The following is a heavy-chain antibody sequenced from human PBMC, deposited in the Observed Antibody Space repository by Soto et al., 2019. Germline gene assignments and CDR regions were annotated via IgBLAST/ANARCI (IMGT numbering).Heavy chain of an antibody. CDR2: ISYDGSKK. Sequence: QVQLVESGGGVVQPGRSLRLSCAASGFTFSSYGMHWVRQAPGKGLAWLAVISYDGSKKYNADSVKGRITISRDNSKNTRYLQMNTLRPEGTAVYYCAKKGNTGYDLSNFDYWGQGTLVTVSS. CDR1: GFTFSSYG. J-gene: IGHJ4*02. CDR3: AKKGNTGYDLSNFDY. D-gene: IGHD5-12*01. V-gene: IGHV3-30*18.